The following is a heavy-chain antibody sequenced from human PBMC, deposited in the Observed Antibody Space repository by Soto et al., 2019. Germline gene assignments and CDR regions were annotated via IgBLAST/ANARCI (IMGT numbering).Heavy chain of an antibody. CDR2: IRPGGDST. V-gene: IGHV3-23*01. D-gene: IGHD1-26*01. Sequence: GGSLRLSCAASGFRFRTRAMSWVRQAPGKGLEWVASIRPGGDSTYYADSVKGRYAVSRDNSNVTLYLQMDSLRVEDTAIYYCTTHEEGAPWAGGFDSWGQGTLVTVSS. CDR1: GFRFRTRA. CDR3: TTHEEGAPWAGGFDS. J-gene: IGHJ5*01.